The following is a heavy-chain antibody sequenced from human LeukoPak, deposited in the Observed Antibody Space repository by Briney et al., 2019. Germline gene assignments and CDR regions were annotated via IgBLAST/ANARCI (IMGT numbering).Heavy chain of an antibody. D-gene: IGHD5-12*01. CDR2: ISYDGSNK. CDR3: ARVKVGYSGYDYYFDY. Sequence: KPGGSLRLSCAASGFTFSSYGMHWVRQAPGKGLEGVAVISYDGSNKYYADSVKGRFTISRDNSKNTLYLQMNSLRAEDTAVYYCARVKVGYSGYDYYFDYWGQGTLVTVSS. CDR1: GFTFSSYG. V-gene: IGHV3-30*03. J-gene: IGHJ4*02.